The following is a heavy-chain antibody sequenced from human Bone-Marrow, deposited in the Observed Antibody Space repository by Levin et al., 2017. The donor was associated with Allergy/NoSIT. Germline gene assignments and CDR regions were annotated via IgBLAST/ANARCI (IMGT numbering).Heavy chain of an antibody. Sequence: MAGGSLRLSCAASGFAFSDTWMNWVRQAPGKGLEWVGRIQSKSDGGATDYAAPVKGRFTISRDDSKNTVFLQMNSLKTEDTAVYYCSLQYFDYWGQGTLVTVSS. CDR2: IQSKSDGGAT. D-gene: IGHD2-15*01. J-gene: IGHJ4*02. V-gene: IGHV3-15*07. CDR1: GFAFSDTW. CDR3: SLQYFDY.